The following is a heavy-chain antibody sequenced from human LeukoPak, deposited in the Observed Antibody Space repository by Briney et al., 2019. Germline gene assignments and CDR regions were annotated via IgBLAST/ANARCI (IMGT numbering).Heavy chain of an antibody. J-gene: IGHJ4*02. V-gene: IGHV1-2*02. D-gene: IGHD5-24*01. CDR1: GYTFTGYY. CDR2: INPNSGGT. Sequence: ASVKVSXKASGYTFTGYYMHWVRQAPGQGLEWMGWINPNSGGTNYAQKFQGRVTMTRDTSISTAYMELSRLRSDDTAVYYCARGIGYRTPSDYWGRGTLVTVSS. CDR3: ARGIGYRTPSDY.